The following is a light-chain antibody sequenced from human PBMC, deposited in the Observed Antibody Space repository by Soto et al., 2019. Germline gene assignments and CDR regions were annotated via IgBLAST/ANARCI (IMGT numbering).Light chain of an antibody. CDR1: QDIRNY. V-gene: IGKV1-33*01. CDR2: EAS. Sequence: DIQMTQSPSSLSASVGDRVTITCQASQDIRNYLNWYQQKPGQAPKLLIYEASNLRTGVPSRFSVSGSGTEFTFTISSLQPEDSATYSCQQFHNLPRTFGQGTKVGIK. J-gene: IGKJ1*01. CDR3: QQFHNLPRT.